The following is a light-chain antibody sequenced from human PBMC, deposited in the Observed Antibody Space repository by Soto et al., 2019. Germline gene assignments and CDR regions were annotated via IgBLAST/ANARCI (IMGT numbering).Light chain of an antibody. CDR2: DAS. V-gene: IGKV3-11*01. CDR3: QQRSNWPVT. Sequence: EIVLTQSPATLSLSPGERATLSYRASQSFSSYLAWYQQKPGQAPRLLIYDASNRATGIPARFSGSGSGTDFTLTISSLEPEDFAVHYCQQRSNWPVTFGQGTKV. J-gene: IGKJ1*01. CDR1: QSFSSY.